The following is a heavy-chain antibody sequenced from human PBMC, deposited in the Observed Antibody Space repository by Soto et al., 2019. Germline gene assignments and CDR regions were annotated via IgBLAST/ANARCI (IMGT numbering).Heavy chain of an antibody. CDR3: ASGLEQHNSSWYDY. Sequence: EVQLVESGGGLVQPGGSLRLSCAASGFTFRSNWMHWVRQVPGKGLVWVSRINSDGSATTYADSVKGRFTISRDNAKNTVYLQRNSLRADDTAVYYCASGLEQHNSSWYDYWGQGTLVAVSS. CDR2: INSDGSAT. V-gene: IGHV3-74*01. J-gene: IGHJ4*02. D-gene: IGHD6-13*01. CDR1: GFTFRSNW.